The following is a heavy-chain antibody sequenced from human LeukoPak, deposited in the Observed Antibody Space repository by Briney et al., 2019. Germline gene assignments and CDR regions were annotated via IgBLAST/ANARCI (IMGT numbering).Heavy chain of an antibody. CDR3: ARVGNIAAAGPDY. CDR2: IYYSGST. CDR1: GGSISSGDYY. V-gene: IGHV4-30-4*01. J-gene: IGHJ4*02. Sequence: PSETLSLTCTVSGGSISSGDYYWSWIRKPPGKGLEWIGYIYYSGSTYYNPSLKSRVTISVDTSKTQFSLKLSSVTAADTAVYYCARVGNIAAAGPDYWGQGTLVTVSS. D-gene: IGHD6-13*01.